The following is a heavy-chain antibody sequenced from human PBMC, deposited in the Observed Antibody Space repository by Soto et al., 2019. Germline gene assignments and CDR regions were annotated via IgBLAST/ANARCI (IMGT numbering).Heavy chain of an antibody. CDR2: INTYNGNA. V-gene: IGHV1-18*01. D-gene: IGHD4-17*01. J-gene: IGHJ4*02. Sequence: QVQLVQSGAEVKKPGASVKVSCKASGYTFNSYGFSWVRQAPGQGLEWMGWINTYNGNANYAQNFQGRVTMTTDTSRTTVYRELRSLRPDDPAVYYCARDDYGDYGYWGQGTLVTVSS. CDR3: ARDDYGDYGY. CDR1: GYTFNSYG.